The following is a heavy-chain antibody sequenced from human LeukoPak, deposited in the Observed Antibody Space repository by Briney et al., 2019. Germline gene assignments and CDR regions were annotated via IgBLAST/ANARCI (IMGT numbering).Heavy chain of an antibody. CDR1: GGSISSYY. CDR3: AREGRQDYAYFYH. D-gene: IGHD4-17*01. J-gene: IGHJ4*02. CDR2: INYSGST. V-gene: IGHV4-59*01. Sequence: PSETLSLTCTVSGGSISSYYWRWIRHPPEEGLEWVGYINYSGSTNYNPSLKSRVTMSVDTSKNHFSLKLSSVTAADTAMYYCAREGRQDYAYFYHWGQGALVTVSS.